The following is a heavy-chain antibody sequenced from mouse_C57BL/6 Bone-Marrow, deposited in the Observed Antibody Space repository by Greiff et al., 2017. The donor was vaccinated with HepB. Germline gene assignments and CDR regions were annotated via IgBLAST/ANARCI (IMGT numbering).Heavy chain of an antibody. D-gene: IGHD2-4*01. CDR3: ASNDYDEDWYFDV. Sequence: VQLQQSGPELVKPGASVKISCKASGYAFSSSWMNWVKQRPGKGLEWIGRIYPGDGDTNYNGKFKGKATLTADKSSSTAYMQLSSLTSEDSAVYFCASNDYDEDWYFDVWGTGTTVTVSS. V-gene: IGHV1-82*01. J-gene: IGHJ1*03. CDR2: IYPGDGDT. CDR1: GYAFSSSW.